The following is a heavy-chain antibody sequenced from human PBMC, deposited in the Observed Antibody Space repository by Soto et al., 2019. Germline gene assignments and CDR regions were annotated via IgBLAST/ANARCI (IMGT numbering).Heavy chain of an antibody. CDR2: ISYDGSNK. Sequence: QVQLVESGGGVVQPGRSLRLSCAASGFTFSSYGMHWVRQAPGKGLEWVAVISYDGSNKYYADSVKGRFTISRDNSKNTLYLQMNSLRAEDTAVYYCAKTPYCGGDCFRFGNLDYWGQGTLVTVSS. J-gene: IGHJ4*02. CDR3: AKTPYCGGDCFRFGNLDY. CDR1: GFTFSSYG. D-gene: IGHD2-21*02. V-gene: IGHV3-30*18.